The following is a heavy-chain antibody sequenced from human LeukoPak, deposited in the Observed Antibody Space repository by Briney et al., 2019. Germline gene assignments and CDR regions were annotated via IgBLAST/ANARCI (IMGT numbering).Heavy chain of an antibody. Sequence: GGSLRLSCAASGFTFSSYEMNWVRQAPGKGLEWVAFIRYDGSNKYYADSVKGRFTISRDNSKNTLYLQMNSLRAEDTAVYYCAKDHSGRFDYWGQGTLVTVSS. CDR1: GFTFSSYE. CDR2: IRYDGSNK. V-gene: IGHV3-30*02. J-gene: IGHJ4*02. CDR3: AKDHSGRFDY. D-gene: IGHD1-26*01.